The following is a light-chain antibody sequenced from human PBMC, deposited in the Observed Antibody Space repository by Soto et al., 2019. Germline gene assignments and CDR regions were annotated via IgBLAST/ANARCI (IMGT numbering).Light chain of an antibody. Sequence: EIGMTQSPATLSVSPGERVTLSCRASQTIRSNLAWYQQKPGQAPRLLIYDASTRATGIPARFSGSESGTEFTLTISSLQSEDFAVYFCQQYEKWPLTFGGGTKVEI. CDR2: DAS. V-gene: IGKV3-15*01. CDR1: QTIRSN. CDR3: QQYEKWPLT. J-gene: IGKJ4*01.